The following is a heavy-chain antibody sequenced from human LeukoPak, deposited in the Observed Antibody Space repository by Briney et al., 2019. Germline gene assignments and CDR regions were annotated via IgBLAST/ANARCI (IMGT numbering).Heavy chain of an antibody. V-gene: IGHV3-23*01. CDR1: GFTFSSYA. CDR3: ARAARPPYYYYGMTS. Sequence: GGSLRLSCAASGFTFSSYAMSWVRQAPGKGLEWVSAISGSGGSTYYADSVKGRFTISRDNSKNTLYLQMNSLRAEDTAVYYCARAARPPYYYYGMTSGAKGPRSPSP. CDR2: ISGSGGST. J-gene: IGHJ6*02. D-gene: IGHD6-6*01.